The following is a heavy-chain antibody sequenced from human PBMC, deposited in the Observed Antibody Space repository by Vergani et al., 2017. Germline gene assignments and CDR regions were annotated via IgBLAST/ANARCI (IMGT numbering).Heavy chain of an antibody. D-gene: IGHD6-13*01. V-gene: IGHV4-31*01. CDR3: AGSSSWYQAFDY. Sequence: QVQLQESGPGLVKPSQTLSLTCTVSGGSISSGGYYWSWIRQHPGKGLEWIGYIYPGDSDTRYSPSFQGQVTISADKSISTAYLQWSSLKASDTAMYYCAGSSSWYQAFDYWGQGTLVTVSS. CDR2: IYPGDSDT. J-gene: IGHJ4*02. CDR1: GGSISSGGYY.